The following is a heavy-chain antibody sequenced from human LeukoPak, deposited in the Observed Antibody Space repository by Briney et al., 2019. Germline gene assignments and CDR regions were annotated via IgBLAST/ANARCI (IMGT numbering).Heavy chain of an antibody. V-gene: IGHV3-7*01. Sequence: GGSLRLSCAASGFTFSNYWMGWVRQAPGKGLEYVANLNPDGTDKYYMDFLKGRFTISRDNARNSLYLDMNSLRVDDTAVYYCVRDDRSDSGNYYADFWGQGSLVTVSS. CDR2: LNPDGTDK. CDR3: VRDDRSDSGNYYADF. J-gene: IGHJ4*02. CDR1: GFTFSNYW. D-gene: IGHD3-10*01.